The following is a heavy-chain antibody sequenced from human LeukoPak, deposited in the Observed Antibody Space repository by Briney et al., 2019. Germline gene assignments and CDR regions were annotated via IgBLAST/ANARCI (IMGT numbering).Heavy chain of an antibody. V-gene: IGHV4-59*01. CDR3: ARWDWNYDILTGYYGHGAFDI. CDR1: GGSISSYY. D-gene: IGHD3-9*01. J-gene: IGHJ3*02. Sequence: PSETLSLTCTVSGGSISSYYWSWIRQPPGKGLEWIGYIYYSGSTNYKPSLKSRVTISVDTSKNQFSLKLSSVTAADTAVYYCARWDWNYDILTGYYGHGAFDIWGQGTMVTVSS. CDR2: IYYSGST.